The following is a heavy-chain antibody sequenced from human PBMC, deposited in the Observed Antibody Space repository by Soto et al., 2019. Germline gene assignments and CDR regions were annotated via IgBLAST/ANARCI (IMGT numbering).Heavy chain of an antibody. J-gene: IGHJ6*02. CDR3: ARDTPYLYLFLRYLDWSLLGYYYYGMDV. CDR1: GYTFTSYG. CDR2: ISAYNGNT. Sequence: ASVKVSCKASGYTFTSYGISWVRQAPGQGLEWMGWISAYNGNTNYAQKLQGRVTMTTDTSTSTAYMELRSLRSDDTAVYYCARDTPYLYLFLRYLDWSLLGYYYYGMDVWGQGTTVTVSS. D-gene: IGHD3-9*01. V-gene: IGHV1-18*04.